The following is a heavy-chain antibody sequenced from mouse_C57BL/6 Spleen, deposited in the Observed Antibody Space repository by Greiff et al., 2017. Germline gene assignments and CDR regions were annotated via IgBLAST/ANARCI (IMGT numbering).Heavy chain of an antibody. V-gene: IGHV1-50*01. CDR1: GYTFTSYW. D-gene: IGHD1-1*01. J-gene: IGHJ4*01. CDR2: IDPSDSYT. CDR3: ARERAGSSLYYAMDY. Sequence: QVQLQQPGAELVKPGASVKLSCKASGYTFTSYWMQWVKQRPGQGLEWIGEIDPSDSYTNYNQKFKGKATLTVDTSSSTAYMQLSSLTSEDSAVYYCARERAGSSLYYAMDYWGQGTLVTVSS.